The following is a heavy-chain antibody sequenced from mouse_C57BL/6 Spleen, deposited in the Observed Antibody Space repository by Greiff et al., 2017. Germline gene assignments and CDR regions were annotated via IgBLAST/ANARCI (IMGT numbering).Heavy chain of an antibody. J-gene: IGHJ4*01. V-gene: IGHV1-75*01. CDR1: GYTFTDYN. CDR3: ARGPRYDYEREIGYAMDY. Sequence: QVQLQQSGPELVKPGASVKISCKASGYTFTDYNINWVKQRPGQGLEWIGWIFPGSGSTYYNEKFKGKATLTVDKSSSTAYMLLSSLTSEDTAVYFCARGPRYDYEREIGYAMDYWGQGTSVTVSS. D-gene: IGHD2-4*01. CDR2: IFPGSGST.